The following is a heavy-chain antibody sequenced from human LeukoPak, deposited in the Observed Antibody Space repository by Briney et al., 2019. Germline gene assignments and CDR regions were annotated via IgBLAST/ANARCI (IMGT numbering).Heavy chain of an antibody. D-gene: IGHD6-19*01. CDR3: ARSAQCYYYYYMDV. CDR1: GFSLRTSGMC. Sequence: SGPTLLHPTPTLTLTCTFSGFSLRTSGMCVSWIRQPPAKALEWLSPIDWDDDKYYSTSLKTRLTISKDTSKNQVVLTMTNMDPVDTATYYCARSAQCYYYYYMDVWGKGTTVTVSS. J-gene: IGHJ6*03. V-gene: IGHV2-70*01. CDR2: IDWDDDK.